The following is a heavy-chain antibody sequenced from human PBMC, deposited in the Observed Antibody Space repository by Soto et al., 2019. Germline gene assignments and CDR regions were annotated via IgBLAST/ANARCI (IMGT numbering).Heavy chain of an antibody. CDR1: GYSFTIYW. CDR2: IYPDDSDT. J-gene: IGHJ5*02. V-gene: IGHV5-51*01. Sequence: PGESLKISCKGVGYSFTIYWIVWVRQMPGEGLEWMGIIYPDDSDTRYNPSFQGHVTISADKSISTAYLQWSSLKASDTAMYYCARHWPQQPLDPWGQGTLVTVSS. D-gene: IGHD6-13*01. CDR3: ARHWPQQPLDP.